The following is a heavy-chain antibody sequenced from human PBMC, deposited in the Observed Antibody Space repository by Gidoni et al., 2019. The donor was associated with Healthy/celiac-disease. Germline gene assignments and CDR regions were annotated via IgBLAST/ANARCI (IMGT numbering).Heavy chain of an antibody. V-gene: IGHV3-30*04. J-gene: IGHJ4*02. CDR1: GFTFSSDA. Sequence: QVQLVESGGGVVQPGRSLRLSCAASGFTFSSDAMHWVRQAPGKGLEWVAVISYDGSNKYYADSVKGRFTISRDNSKNTLYLQMNSLRAEDTAVYYCARGGRRQLVPFDYWGQGTLVTVSS. CDR2: ISYDGSNK. CDR3: ARGGRRQLVPFDY. D-gene: IGHD6-13*01.